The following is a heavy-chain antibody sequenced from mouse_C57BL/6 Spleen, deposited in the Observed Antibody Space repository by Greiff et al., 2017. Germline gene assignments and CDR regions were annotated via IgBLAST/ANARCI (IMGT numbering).Heavy chain of an antibody. Sequence: VHLVESGPGLVAPSQSLSISCTVSGFSLTSYAISWVRQPPGKGLEWLGVIWTGGGTNYNSALKSRLSISKDNSKIQVFLKMNSLQTDDTAMYYCARNPRVVNYDYYLDYWGQGTSVTVSS. CDR2: IWTGGGT. D-gene: IGHD2-4*01. CDR1: GFSLTSYA. J-gene: IGHJ4*01. CDR3: ARNPRVVNYDYYLDY. V-gene: IGHV2-9-1*01.